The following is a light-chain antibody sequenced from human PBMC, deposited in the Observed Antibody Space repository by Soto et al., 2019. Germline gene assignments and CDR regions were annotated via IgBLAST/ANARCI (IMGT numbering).Light chain of an antibody. V-gene: IGKV3-11*01. CDR1: RSVSSY. CDR2: DVF. Sequence: DIVLTQSPATLSLSPGEKATLSCRASRSVSSYLAWYQQKPGLAPRLLIYDVFNRATGIPARFSGSGSGTDFTLTISSLEPEDFAVYYCQQRTDWPITFGQGTRLEIK. CDR3: QQRTDWPIT. J-gene: IGKJ5*01.